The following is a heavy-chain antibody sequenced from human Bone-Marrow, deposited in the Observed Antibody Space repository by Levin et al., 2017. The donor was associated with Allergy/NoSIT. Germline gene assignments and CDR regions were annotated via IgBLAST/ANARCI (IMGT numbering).Heavy chain of an antibody. J-gene: IGHJ4*02. CDR2: LGSSGGST. Sequence: GESLKISCAASGFTFSSYAMSWVRQAPAKGLEWVSTLGSSGGSTYYADSVKGRFTISRDNSKNTLYLQMNSLRAEDSAVYYCAKARTGNTFLGEYWGQGTLVTV. D-gene: IGHD1-7*01. V-gene: IGHV3-23*01. CDR3: AKARTGNTFLGEY. CDR1: GFTFSSYA.